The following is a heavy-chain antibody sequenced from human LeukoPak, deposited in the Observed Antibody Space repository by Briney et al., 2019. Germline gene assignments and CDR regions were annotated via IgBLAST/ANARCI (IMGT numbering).Heavy chain of an antibody. CDR3: ARSHPYYYESSSYYHPFDY. V-gene: IGHV4-30-2*01. D-gene: IGHD3-22*01. CDR1: GGSISSGGYS. CDR2: IYHSGST. Sequence: SQTLSLTCAVSGGSISSGGYSWTWIRQPPGKGLEWIGYIYHSGSTYYNPSLKSRVTISVDRSKNQFSLKLSSVTAADTAVYYCARSHPYYYESSSYYHPFDYWGQGTLATVSS. J-gene: IGHJ4*02.